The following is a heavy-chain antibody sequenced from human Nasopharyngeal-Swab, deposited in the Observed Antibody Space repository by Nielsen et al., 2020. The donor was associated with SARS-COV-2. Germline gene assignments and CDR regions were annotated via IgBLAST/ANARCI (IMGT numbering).Heavy chain of an antibody. CDR3: ARESTPHCSSTSCLPDY. Sequence: GGSLRLSCAASGFTFSSYGMHWVRQAPGKGLEWVAVIWYDGSNKYYADSVKGRFTISRDNSKNTLYLQTNSLRAEDTAVYYCARESTPHCSSTSCLPDYWGQGTLVTVSS. D-gene: IGHD2-2*01. J-gene: IGHJ4*02. CDR1: GFTFSSYG. V-gene: IGHV3-33*01. CDR2: IWYDGSNK.